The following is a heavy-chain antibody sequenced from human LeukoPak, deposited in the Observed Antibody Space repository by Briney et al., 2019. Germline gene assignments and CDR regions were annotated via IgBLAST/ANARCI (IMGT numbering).Heavy chain of an antibody. CDR3: ARLRAMITLDY. V-gene: IGHV5-51*01. Sequence: GESLQISCKGSGYIFTSYWIGWVRPMPGKGLEWMGIIYPGDSDTRYSPSFQGQVTISADKSISTAYLQWSSLKASDTAMYYCARLRAMITLDYWGQGTLVTVSS. CDR2: IYPGDSDT. CDR1: GYIFTSYW. J-gene: IGHJ4*02. D-gene: IGHD3-16*01.